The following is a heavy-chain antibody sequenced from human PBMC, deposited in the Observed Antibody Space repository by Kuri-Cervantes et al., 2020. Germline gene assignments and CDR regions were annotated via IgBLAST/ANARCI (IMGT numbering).Heavy chain of an antibody. J-gene: IGHJ6*02. D-gene: IGHD6-13*01. V-gene: IGHV3-23*01. CDR2: ISGSGGST. CDR1: GFTFSSYA. Sequence: GGSLRLSCAASGFTFSSYAMSWVRQAPGKGLEWVSAISGSGGSTYYADSVKGRFTISRDNAKNSLYLQMNSLRAEDTAVYYRARDFTSRIGYSSSWYRTYYYYGMDVWGQGTTVTVSS. CDR3: ARDFTSRIGYSSSWYRTYYYYGMDV.